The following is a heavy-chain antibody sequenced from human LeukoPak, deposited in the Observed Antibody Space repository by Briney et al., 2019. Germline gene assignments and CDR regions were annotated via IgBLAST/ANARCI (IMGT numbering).Heavy chain of an antibody. J-gene: IGHJ3*02. D-gene: IGHD2-2*01. CDR2: ISYDGSNK. V-gene: IGHV3-30*18. CDR3: ANDYARKLDAFDI. CDR1: GFTFSSYG. Sequence: GGSLRLSCAASGFTFSSYGMHWVRQAPGKGLEWVAVISYDGSNKYYADSVKGRFTISRDNSKNTLYLQMNSLRAEDTAVYYCANDYARKLDAFDIWGQGTMVTVSS.